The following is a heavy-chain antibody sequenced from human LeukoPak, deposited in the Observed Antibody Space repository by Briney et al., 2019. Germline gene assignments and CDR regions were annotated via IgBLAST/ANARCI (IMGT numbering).Heavy chain of an antibody. Sequence: GRSLRLSCAASGFTFDDYAMHWVRQAPGEGLEWVSGISWNSGSIGYADSVKGRFTISRDNAKNSLYLQMNSLRAEDTAVYYCAREQGANYDILTGSLDYWGQGTLVTVSS. CDR3: AREQGANYDILTGSLDY. V-gene: IGHV3-9*01. CDR1: GFTFDDYA. D-gene: IGHD3-9*01. J-gene: IGHJ4*02. CDR2: ISWNSGSI.